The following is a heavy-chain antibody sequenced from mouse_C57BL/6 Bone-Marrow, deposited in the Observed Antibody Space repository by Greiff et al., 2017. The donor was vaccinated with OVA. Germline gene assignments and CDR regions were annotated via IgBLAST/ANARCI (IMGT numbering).Heavy chain of an antibody. CDR1: GYTFTDHI. V-gene: IGHV1-11*01. Sequence: QVQLQQSGAELASPGASVTLSCKASGYTFTDHIMNWVKKRPGQGLEWIGRIYPVSGETNYNQKFMGKATFSVDRSSSTVYMVLNSLTSEDPACYCCGIFITTVVATGDWYFDVWGTGTTVTVSS. D-gene: IGHD1-1*01. CDR2: IYPVSGET. J-gene: IGHJ1*03. CDR3: GIFITTVVATGDWYFDV.